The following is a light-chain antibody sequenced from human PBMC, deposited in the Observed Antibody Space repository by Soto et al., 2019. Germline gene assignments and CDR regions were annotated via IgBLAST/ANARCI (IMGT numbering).Light chain of an antibody. V-gene: IGKV3-20*01. CDR1: QSVSSSS. Sequence: EIVLTQSPGTLSLSPGDRATLSCRASQSVSSSSLAWYQQKPGQAPRLLIYGASIRATGIPDRFSGSGSGTDFTLTIRRLDPEDFAVYYCQQYDSSPRTFGQGTKVEIK. CDR2: GAS. J-gene: IGKJ1*01. CDR3: QQYDSSPRT.